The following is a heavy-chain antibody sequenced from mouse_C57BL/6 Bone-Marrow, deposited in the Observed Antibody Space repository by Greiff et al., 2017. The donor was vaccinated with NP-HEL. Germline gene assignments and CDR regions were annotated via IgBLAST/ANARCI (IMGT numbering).Heavy chain of an antibody. Sequence: DVQLQESGAELVRPGASVKLSCTASGFNIKDDYMHWVKQRPEQGLEWIGWIDPENGDTEYASKFQGKATITADTSSNTAYLQLSSLTSEDTAVYYCTTGYYGSSSWFAYWGQGTLVTVSA. CDR3: TTGYYGSSSWFAY. V-gene: IGHV14-4*01. CDR1: GFNIKDDY. D-gene: IGHD1-1*01. J-gene: IGHJ3*01. CDR2: IDPENGDT.